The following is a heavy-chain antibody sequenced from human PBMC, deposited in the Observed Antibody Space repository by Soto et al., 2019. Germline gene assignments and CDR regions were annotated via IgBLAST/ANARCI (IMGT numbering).Heavy chain of an antibody. CDR3: ARDVVTMVRGVIADYYGMDV. CDR2: TYYRSKWYN. D-gene: IGHD3-10*01. V-gene: IGHV6-1*01. CDR1: GDSVSSSSAA. J-gene: IGHJ6*02. Sequence: SQTLSLTCAISGDSVSSSSAAWNWIRQSPSRGLEWLGRTYYRSKWYNDYAVSVKSRITINPDTSKNQFSLQLNSVTPEDTAVYYCARDVVTMVRGVIADYYGMDVWGQGTTVTVSS.